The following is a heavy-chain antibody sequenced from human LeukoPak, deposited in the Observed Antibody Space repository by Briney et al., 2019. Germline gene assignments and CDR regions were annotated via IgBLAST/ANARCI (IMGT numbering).Heavy chain of an antibody. CDR3: ARGNRVVGATGGAFDY. Sequence: SVKVSCKASGDSFSTYVISWVRQAPGQGLEWMGGVIPMVGTANIAQKFQGRVTITADESTSTAYMELSSLRSEDTAVYYCARGNRVVGATGGAFDYWGQGTLVTVSS. V-gene: IGHV1-69*13. CDR1: GDSFSTYV. CDR2: VIPMVGTA. J-gene: IGHJ4*02. D-gene: IGHD1-26*01.